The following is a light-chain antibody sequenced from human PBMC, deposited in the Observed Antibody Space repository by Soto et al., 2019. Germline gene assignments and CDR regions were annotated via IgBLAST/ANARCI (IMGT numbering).Light chain of an antibody. J-gene: IGKJ4*01. CDR3: QQYNNWPPLT. CDR2: GAS. CDR1: QSVSSN. V-gene: IGKV3-15*01. Sequence: EIVMTQSPATLSVSPGERATLSCRASQSVSSNLAWYQQKPGQAPRLLIYGASTRATGIPARFSGSGSGTEFTLTISSLQSDDFVVYYCQQYNNWPPLTFGGGTQVEIK.